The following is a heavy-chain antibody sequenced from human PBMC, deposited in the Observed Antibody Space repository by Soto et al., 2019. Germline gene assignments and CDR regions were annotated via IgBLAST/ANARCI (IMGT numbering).Heavy chain of an antibody. CDR2: IYYSGST. V-gene: IGHV4-59*08. D-gene: IGHD3-10*01. J-gene: IGHJ4*02. Sequence: SETLSLTCTVSGGSISSYYWSWIRQPPGKGLEWIGYIYYSGSTNYNPSLKSRVTISVDTSKNQFSLKLSSVTAADTAVYYCARGATYYYGSGTLWGQGTLVTVSS. CDR3: ARGATYYYGSGTL. CDR1: GGSISSYY.